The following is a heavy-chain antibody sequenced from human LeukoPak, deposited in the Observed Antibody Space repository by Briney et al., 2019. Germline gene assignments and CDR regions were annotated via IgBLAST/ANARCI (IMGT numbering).Heavy chain of an antibody. CDR3: ARDPVRRDGYNHLDY. V-gene: IGHV3-30*04. Sequence: GRSLRLSCAASGFTFSPYAMHWVRQAPGKGLEGVAVISDDGNTTHFADFVMGRFTISRDNSKNTLYLQINSLTAEDTAVYYCARDPVRRDGYNHLDYWGQGTLVTVSS. J-gene: IGHJ4*02. D-gene: IGHD5-24*01. CDR2: ISDDGNTT. CDR1: GFTFSPYA.